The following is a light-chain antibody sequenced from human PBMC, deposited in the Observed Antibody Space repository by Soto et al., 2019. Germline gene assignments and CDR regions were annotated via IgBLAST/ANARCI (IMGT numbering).Light chain of an antibody. Sequence: DIQMTQSPSTLSASVGDRVTITCRASQSIDTWLAWYQQKPGEVPKVLIYKVSNLQRGVPSRFSGSGSGTEFTLTISGLQPDDFATYYCQHYKFFPWTFGQETRVEIK. CDR1: QSIDTW. CDR2: KVS. CDR3: QHYKFFPWT. V-gene: IGKV1-5*03. J-gene: IGKJ1*01.